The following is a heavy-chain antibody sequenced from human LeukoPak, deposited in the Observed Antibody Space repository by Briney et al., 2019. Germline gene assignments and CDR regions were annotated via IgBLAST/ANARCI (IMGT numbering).Heavy chain of an antibody. CDR3: ASSTDSSGFITSSYFDY. D-gene: IGHD3-22*01. CDR1: GGSFSGYY. V-gene: IGHV4-59*08. CDR2: IYYSGST. Sequence: SETLSLTCAVYGGSFSGYYWSWIRQPPGKGLEWIGYIYYSGSTNYNPSLKSRVTISVDTSKNQFSLKLSSVTAADTAVYYCASSTDSSGFITSSYFDYWGQGTLVTVSS. J-gene: IGHJ4*02.